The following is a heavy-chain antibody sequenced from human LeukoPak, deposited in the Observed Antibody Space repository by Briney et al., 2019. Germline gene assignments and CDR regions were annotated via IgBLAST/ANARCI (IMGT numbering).Heavy chain of an antibody. J-gene: IGHJ3*02. D-gene: IGHD2-2*02. CDR2: IWYDGSNK. CDR3: ARERYCSSTSCYTTDAFDI. Sequence: GGSLRLSCAASGFTFSSYGMHWVRQAPGKGLEWVAVIWYDGSNKYYADSVKGRFTISRDNSKNTLYLLMNSLRAEDTAVYYCARERYCSSTSCYTTDAFDIWGQGTMVTVSS. V-gene: IGHV3-33*01. CDR1: GFTFSSYG.